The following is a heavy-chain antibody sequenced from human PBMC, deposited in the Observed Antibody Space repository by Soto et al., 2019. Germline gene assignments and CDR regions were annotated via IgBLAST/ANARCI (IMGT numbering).Heavy chain of an antibody. J-gene: IGHJ4*02. CDR2: INHSGST. Sequence: QVQLQQWGAGLLKPSETLSLTCAVYGGSFSGYYWSWIRQPPGKGLEWIGEINHSGSTNYNPSLKGRVTISVDTSKNQFSLKLSSVTAADTAVYYCARGGRYDYVWGSYRSTPFDYWGQGTLVTVSS. CDR1: GGSFSGYY. CDR3: ARGGRYDYVWGSYRSTPFDY. V-gene: IGHV4-34*01. D-gene: IGHD3-16*02.